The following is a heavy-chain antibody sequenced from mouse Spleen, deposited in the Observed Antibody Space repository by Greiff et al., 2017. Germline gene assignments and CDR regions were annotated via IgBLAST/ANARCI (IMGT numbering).Heavy chain of an antibody. D-gene: IGHD4-1*01. CDR3: ARWRVNWEAHYFDY. J-gene: IGHJ2*01. CDR2: IHPNSGST. Sequence: QVQLQQPGAKLVKPVASVKLSCKASGYTFTSYWMHWVKQRPGQGLEWIGMIHPNSGSTNYNEKFKSKATLTVDKSSSTAYMQLSSLTSEDSAVYYCARWRVNWEAHYFDYWGQGTTLTVSS. V-gene: IGHV1-64*01. CDR1: GYTFTSYW.